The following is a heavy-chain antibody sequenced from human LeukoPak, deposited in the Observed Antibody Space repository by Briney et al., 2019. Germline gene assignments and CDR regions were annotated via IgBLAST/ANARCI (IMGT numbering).Heavy chain of an antibody. CDR1: RYTFTSYD. CDR2: MNPNTGRT. CDR3: ARLSQTPDYYTLGGYYYLGY. Sequence: ASVKVSCKASRYTFTSYDINWVREAAGHGLEWMGWMNPNTGRTGYTQKFQGRITMTRDTSINTAYMELTNLRSEDTAIYYCARLSQTPDYYTLGGYYYLGYWGQGTPVTVSS. V-gene: IGHV1-8*01. J-gene: IGHJ4*02. D-gene: IGHD3-10*01.